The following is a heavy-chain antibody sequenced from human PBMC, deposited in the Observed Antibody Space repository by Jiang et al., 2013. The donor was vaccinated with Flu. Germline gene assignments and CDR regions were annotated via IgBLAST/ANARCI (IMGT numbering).Heavy chain of an antibody. Sequence: GAEVKKPGSSVKVSCKASGGIFRSYAISWVRQAPGQGLERMGGIIAIFGTANYAQKFQGRVTISADESTSTAYMELSSLRSDDTAVYYCAKDRGYNYALSYGMDVWGQGTTVTVSS. CDR2: IIAIFGTA. D-gene: IGHD5-18*01. J-gene: IGHJ6*02. CDR1: GGIFRSYA. CDR3: AKDRGYNYALSYGMDV. V-gene: IGHV1-69*01.